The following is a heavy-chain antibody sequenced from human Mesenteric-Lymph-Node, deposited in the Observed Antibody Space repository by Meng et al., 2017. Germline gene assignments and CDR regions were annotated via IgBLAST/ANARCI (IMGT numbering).Heavy chain of an antibody. J-gene: IGHJ4*02. CDR2: IYTSGST. CDR3: ARVGGSRSYYFDY. D-gene: IGHD2-15*01. Sequence: GSLRLSCTVSGGSISSYYWSWIRQPAGKGLEWIGRIYTSGSTNYNPSLKSRVTISVDTSKNQFSLKLSSVTAADTAVYYCARVGGSRSYYFDYWGQGTLVTVSS. V-gene: IGHV4-4*07. CDR1: GGSISSYY.